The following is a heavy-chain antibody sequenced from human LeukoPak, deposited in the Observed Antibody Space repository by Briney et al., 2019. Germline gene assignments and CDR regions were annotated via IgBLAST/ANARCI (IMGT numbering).Heavy chain of an antibody. J-gene: IGHJ3*02. D-gene: IGHD5-12*01. CDR2: FYASGST. V-gene: IGHV4-59*01. Sequence: SETLSLTCTVSGGSISSSYWNWIRQPPGKGLEWIGYFYASGSTNYNPSLKSRVTISGDTSTNQFSLNLNSVTAADTAVYYCARTPTNALDAFDIWGQGTMVTVSS. CDR3: ARTPTNALDAFDI. CDR1: GGSISSSY.